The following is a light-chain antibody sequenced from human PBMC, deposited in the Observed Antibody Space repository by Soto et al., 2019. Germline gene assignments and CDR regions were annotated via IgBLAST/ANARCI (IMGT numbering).Light chain of an antibody. CDR2: EDN. CDR3: QSYDSSNHGV. J-gene: IGLJ1*01. V-gene: IGLV6-57*04. Sequence: NFLLTQPHSVSESPGKTVTISCTRSSGSIASNYVQWYQQRPGSAPTTVIYEDNQRPSGVPDRFSGSTDSSSNSASLTISGLKTEDEADYYCQSYDSSNHGVFGTGTKLTVL. CDR1: SGSIASNY.